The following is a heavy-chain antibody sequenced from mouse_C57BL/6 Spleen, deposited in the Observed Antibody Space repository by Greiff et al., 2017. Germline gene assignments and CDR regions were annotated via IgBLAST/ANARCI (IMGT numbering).Heavy chain of an antibody. V-gene: IGHV1-81*01. CDR1: GYTFTSYG. CDR3: ARSPLITTVVASEYAMDY. Sequence: VQLQESGAELARPGASVKLSCTASGYTFTSYGISWVKQRPGQGLEWIGEIYPRRGNTYYNEKFKGKATLTAEKSSSTAYMELRSLTSGDSAVYFCARSPLITTVVASEYAMDYWGQETSVTVSS. D-gene: IGHD1-1*01. CDR2: IYPRRGNT. J-gene: IGHJ4*01.